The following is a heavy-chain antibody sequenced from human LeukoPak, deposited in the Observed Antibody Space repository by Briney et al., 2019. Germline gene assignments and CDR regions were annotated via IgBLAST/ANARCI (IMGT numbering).Heavy chain of an antibody. CDR2: ISYDGNSE. J-gene: IGHJ4*02. CDR3: AKDGRDSYNHPSYYFDS. D-gene: IGHD5-24*01. CDR1: GFTFSSYG. V-gene: IGHV3-30*18. Sequence: QPGRSLRLSCAASGFTFSSYGMHWGRQAPGKGLEWVAVISYDGNSEYYADSVKGRFTISRDNSKNALYLQMNSLRPEDTAVYYCAKDGRDSYNHPSYYFDSWGQGTLVTVSS.